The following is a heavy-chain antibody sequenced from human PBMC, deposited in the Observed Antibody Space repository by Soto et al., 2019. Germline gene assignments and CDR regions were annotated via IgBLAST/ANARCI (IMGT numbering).Heavy chain of an antibody. J-gene: IGHJ5*01. CDR3: STNYYDSSGYDNWFDP. Sequence: PGGSLRLSCTASGFTFGEYAMSWFRQAPGKGLEWVGFIRSKAYGGTTEYAASVKGRFTISRDDSKSIAYLQMNSLKTEDTAVYHCSTNYYDSSGYDNWFDPWGQGTLVTVSS. V-gene: IGHV3-49*03. CDR1: GFTFGEYA. CDR2: IRSKAYGGTT. D-gene: IGHD3-22*01.